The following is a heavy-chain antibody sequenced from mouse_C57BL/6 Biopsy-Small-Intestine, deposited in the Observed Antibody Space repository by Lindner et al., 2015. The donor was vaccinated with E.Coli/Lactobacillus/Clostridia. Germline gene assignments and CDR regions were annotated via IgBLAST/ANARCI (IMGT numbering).Heavy chain of an antibody. CDR2: INPNSGDT. CDR1: GYTFGGYY. J-gene: IGHJ4*01. D-gene: IGHD1-1*01. V-gene: IGHV1-84*02. CDR3: ARGQYGDIDY. Sequence: SVKVSCKASGYTFGGYYVHWVRQAPGQGLEYMGWINPNSGDTNYAQKFQGRVTLTRDTSISTAYMELRSLESDDRAVYFCARGQYGDIDYWGQGTLVTVSS.